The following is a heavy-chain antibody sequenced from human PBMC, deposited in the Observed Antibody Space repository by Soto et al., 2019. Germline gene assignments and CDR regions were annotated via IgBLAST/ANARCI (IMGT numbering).Heavy chain of an antibody. CDR1: ADTFSSSA. D-gene: IGHD1-7*01. J-gene: IGHJ6*02. CDR2: IIPFFHSA. Sequence: QVQLVQSGAEVKKPGSSVKVSCKASADTFSSSAFSWVRQAPGQGLEWMGGIIPFFHSANYSQRFQGRVTITADESTSTVYMELSSLRSGDTALYYCARDLIANFHSYGMDVWGQGTTVTVSS. CDR3: ARDLIANFHSYGMDV. V-gene: IGHV1-69*01.